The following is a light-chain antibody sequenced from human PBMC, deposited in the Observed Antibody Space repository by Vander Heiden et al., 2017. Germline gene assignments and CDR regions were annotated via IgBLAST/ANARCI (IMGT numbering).Light chain of an antibody. Sequence: QSSLPQPPSVSGAPGRRVTIPCTGSSSNIGAGYDVHWYQRLPGTAPKLLIYGNNNRPSGVPDRFSGSRSGTSVSLAITGLQAEDEADYYCQSSDSSLGGLVFGGGTKLTVL. CDR2: GNN. CDR3: QSSDSSLGGLV. J-gene: IGLJ2*01. V-gene: IGLV1-40*01. CDR1: SSNIGAGYD.